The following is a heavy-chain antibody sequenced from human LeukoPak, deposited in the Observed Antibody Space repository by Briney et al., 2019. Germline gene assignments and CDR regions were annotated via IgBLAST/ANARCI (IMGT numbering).Heavy chain of an antibody. Sequence: SVKVSCKASGGTFSSYAISWVRQAPGQGLEWMGRIIPILGIANYAQKFQGRVTITADKSTSTAYMELSSLRSEDTAVYYCARDPCIDGSCLYYFDYWGQGTLVTVSS. CDR3: ARDPCIDGSCLYYFDY. CDR2: IIPILGIA. D-gene: IGHD2-15*01. V-gene: IGHV1-69*04. J-gene: IGHJ4*02. CDR1: GGTFSSYA.